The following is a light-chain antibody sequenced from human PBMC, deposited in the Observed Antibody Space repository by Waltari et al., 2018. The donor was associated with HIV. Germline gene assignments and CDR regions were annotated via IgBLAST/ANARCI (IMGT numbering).Light chain of an antibody. V-gene: IGLV2-11*01. CDR2: DVS. Sequence: QSALTQPRSVSGSPGQSVTISCIGTSSDVGGYNYVSWYQQHPGKAPKLMIYDVSKRPSGVPDRFSGSKSGNTASLTISGLQAEDEADFYCCSYAGSYPVVFGGGTKLTVL. J-gene: IGLJ2*01. CDR1: SSDVGGYNY. CDR3: CSYAGSYPVV.